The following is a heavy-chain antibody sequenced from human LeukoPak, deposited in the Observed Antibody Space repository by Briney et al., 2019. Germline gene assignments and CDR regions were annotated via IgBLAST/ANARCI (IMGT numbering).Heavy chain of an antibody. CDR3: ARRPFATPFDY. V-gene: IGHV4-59*08. CDR1: GGSISDNY. Sequence: PSETLSLTCTVSGGSISDNYWSWVRQPPGKGLEWIGYAYYSGHTNYNTSPKRRATISLDTSKSQFCLRLSSVTAADTAVYFCARRPFATPFDYWGPGTLVTVSS. J-gene: IGHJ4*02. D-gene: IGHD2-15*01. CDR2: AYYSGHT.